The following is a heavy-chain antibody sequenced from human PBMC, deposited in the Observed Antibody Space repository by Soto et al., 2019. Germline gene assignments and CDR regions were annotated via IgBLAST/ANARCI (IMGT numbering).Heavy chain of an antibody. CDR2: VTDGGST. CDR3: ARTPLVQGVIWFDP. J-gene: IGHJ5*02. V-gene: IGHV4-59*01. CDR1: CGSIINYY. Sequence: PSETLSLTCLFSCGSIINYYWSWLRQSPGRGLDWIGYVTDGGSTNYNPSLMSRVTILLDVSKNHFSMRLTSVTAADTAVYYCARTPLVQGVIWFDPWGQGILVTVSS. D-gene: IGHD3-10*01.